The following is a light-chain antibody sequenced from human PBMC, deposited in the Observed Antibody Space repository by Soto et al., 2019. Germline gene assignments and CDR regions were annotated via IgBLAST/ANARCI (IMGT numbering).Light chain of an antibody. CDR2: KAS. V-gene: IGKV1-5*03. J-gene: IGKJ1*01. Sequence: DIQMTQSPSTLSASVGDRVTITCRASQSISSWLAWYQQKPGKAPKLLIYKASSLESGDPSRFIASGSGTEFTPTFCSRQPDEFASYSCKQYNILWTFGQGPKVEIK. CDR1: QSISSW. CDR3: KQYNILWT.